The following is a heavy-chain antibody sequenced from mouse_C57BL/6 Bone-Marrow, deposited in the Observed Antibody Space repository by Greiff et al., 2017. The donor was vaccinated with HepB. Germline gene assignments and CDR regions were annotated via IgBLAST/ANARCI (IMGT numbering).Heavy chain of an antibody. CDR1: GFTFSSYG. CDR2: ISSGGSYT. Sequence: DVKLVESGGDLVKPGGSLKLSCAASGFTFSSYGMSWVRQTPDKRLEWVATISSGGSYTYYPDSVKGRFTISRDNAKNTLYLQMSSLKSEDTAMYYCARNYYYAMDYWGQGTSVTVSS. J-gene: IGHJ4*01. V-gene: IGHV5-6*02. CDR3: ARNYYYAMDY.